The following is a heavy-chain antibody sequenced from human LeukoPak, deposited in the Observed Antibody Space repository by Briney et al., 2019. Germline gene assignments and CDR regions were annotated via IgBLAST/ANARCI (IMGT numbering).Heavy chain of an antibody. V-gene: IGHV3-30-3*01. CDR3: ARDRTYYYDSSGYYGFDY. CDR2: ISYDGSNK. J-gene: IGHJ4*02. CDR1: GFTFSTYA. D-gene: IGHD3-22*01. Sequence: PGRSLRLSCAASGFTFSTYAMHWVRQAPGKGLEWVAVISYDGSNKYYADSVKGRFTISRDNSKNTLYLQMNSLRAEDTAVYYCARDRTYYYDSSGYYGFDYWGQGTLVTVSS.